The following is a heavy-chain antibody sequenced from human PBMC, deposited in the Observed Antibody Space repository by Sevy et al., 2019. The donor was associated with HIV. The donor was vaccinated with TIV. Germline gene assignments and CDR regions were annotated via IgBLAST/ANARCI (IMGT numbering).Heavy chain of an antibody. CDR1: GFTFSSYA. CDR3: ARSDDSSGYYLYYFEY. V-gene: IGHV3-23*01. D-gene: IGHD3-22*01. J-gene: IGHJ4*02. CDR2: ISGSGGTT. Sequence: GGSLRLSCAASGFTFSSYAVSWVRQAPGKGLEWVSFISGSGGTTYYADYVKGRFTISRDNSKNILYLQMNSLRAEATAVYYCARSDDSSGYYLYYFEYWGQGTVVTVSS.